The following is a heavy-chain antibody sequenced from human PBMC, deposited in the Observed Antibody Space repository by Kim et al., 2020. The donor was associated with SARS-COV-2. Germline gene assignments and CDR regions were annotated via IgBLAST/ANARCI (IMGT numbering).Heavy chain of an antibody. Sequence: KSRVTISVDTSKNQFSLKLSSVTAADTAVYYCARISRMYSSSWDHYYLDYWGQGTLVTVSS. CDR3: ARISRMYSSSWDHYYLDY. D-gene: IGHD6-13*01. J-gene: IGHJ4*02. V-gene: IGHV4-59*01.